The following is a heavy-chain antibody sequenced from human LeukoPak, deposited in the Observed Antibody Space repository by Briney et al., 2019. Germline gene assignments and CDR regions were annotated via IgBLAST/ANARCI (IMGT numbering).Heavy chain of an antibody. D-gene: IGHD3-3*01. CDR1: GFTFSSYW. J-gene: IGHJ4*02. Sequence: PGGSLRLSCAASGFTFSSYWMSWVRQAPGKGLEWVANIKQDGSEKYYVDSVKGRFTISRDNAKNSLYLQMNSLRAEDTAVYYCARPDVDYDSPIGPFDYWGQGTLVTVSS. CDR2: IKQDGSEK. V-gene: IGHV3-7*01. CDR3: ARPDVDYDSPIGPFDY.